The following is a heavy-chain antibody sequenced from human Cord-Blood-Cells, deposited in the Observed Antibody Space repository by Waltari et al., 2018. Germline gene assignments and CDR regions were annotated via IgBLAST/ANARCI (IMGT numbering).Heavy chain of an antibody. CDR2: INHSGST. V-gene: IGHV4-34*01. Sequence: QVQLQQWGAGLLKPSETLSPPCAVYGGSFSGSYSSWIRQPPGKGLEWIGEINHSGSTNYNPSLKSRVTISVDTSKNQFSLKLSSVTAADTAVYYCARGTDWADYWGQGTLVTVSS. CDR1: GGSFSGSY. CDR3: ARGTDWADY. D-gene: IGHD3-9*01. J-gene: IGHJ4*02.